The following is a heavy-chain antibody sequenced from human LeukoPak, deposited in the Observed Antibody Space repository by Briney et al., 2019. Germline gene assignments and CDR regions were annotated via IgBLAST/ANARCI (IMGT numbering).Heavy chain of an antibody. V-gene: IGHV3-21*01. D-gene: IGHD3-10*01. CDR1: GFSVSTNY. J-gene: IGHJ4*02. Sequence: GGSLRLSCVASGFSVSTNYMNWVRQAPGKGLEWVSSINSDSNYICYADSVKGRFTISRDAENSVYLQMNSLRAEDTAMYYCARDPENYGPGNYAHWGQGTLVTVSS. CDR2: INSDSNYI. CDR3: ARDPENYGPGNYAH.